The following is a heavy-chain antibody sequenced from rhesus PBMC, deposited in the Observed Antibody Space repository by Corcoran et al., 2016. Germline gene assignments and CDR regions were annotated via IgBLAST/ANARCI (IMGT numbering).Heavy chain of an antibody. Sequence: QVQLQESGPGLVKPSETLSLTCAVSGGSISDDYYWSWIRQPPGKGLELIGYIYGSCGGPNSNPSLKNRVTLSICPSKNQFSLKLSSVTAADTAVYYCASFLPDYWGQGVLVTVSS. D-gene: IGHD2-15*01. CDR3: ASFLPDY. J-gene: IGHJ4*01. CDR1: GGSISDDYY. CDR2: IYGSCGGP. V-gene: IGHV4-106*01.